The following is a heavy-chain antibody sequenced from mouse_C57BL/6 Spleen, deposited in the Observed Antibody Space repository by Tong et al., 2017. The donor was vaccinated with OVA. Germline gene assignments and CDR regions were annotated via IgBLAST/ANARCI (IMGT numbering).Heavy chain of an antibody. Sequence: VQLKQSGPGLVQPSQSLSITCTVSGFSLTSYGVHWVRQSPGKGLEWLGVIWSGGSTDYNAAFISRLSVSKDNSKSQVFFKMNSLQANDTAIYYCASIGTTGFAYWGQGTLVTVSA. D-gene: IGHD2-14*01. CDR2: IWSGGST. V-gene: IGHV2-2*02. J-gene: IGHJ3*01. CDR3: ASIGTTGFAY. CDR1: GFSLTSYG.